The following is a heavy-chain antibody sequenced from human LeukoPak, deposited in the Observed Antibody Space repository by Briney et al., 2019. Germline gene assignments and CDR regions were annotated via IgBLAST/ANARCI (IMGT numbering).Heavy chain of an antibody. D-gene: IGHD3-22*01. V-gene: IGHV3-23*01. CDR3: AKGADITMIVVVTSFDY. J-gene: IGHJ4*02. CDR1: GFTFSSYW. CDR2: ISGSGGST. Sequence: GGSLRLSCAASGFTFSSYWIHWVRQAPGKGLEWVSAISGSGGSTYYADSVKGRFTISRDNSKNTLYLQMNSLRAEDTAVYYCAKGADITMIVVVTSFDYWGQGTLVTVSS.